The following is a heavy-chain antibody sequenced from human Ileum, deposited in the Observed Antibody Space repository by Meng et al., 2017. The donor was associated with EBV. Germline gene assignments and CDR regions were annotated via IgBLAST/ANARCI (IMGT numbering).Heavy chain of an antibody. V-gene: IGHV4-28*01. CDR1: GDPISSTNW. Sequence: GPGVVKPSDTLSLTCAVSGDPISSTNWWGWIRNPQGKGLEWIGYIYYSGSTSYNPSLKSRVTMSVDTSKNQFSLNLNSVTAVDTAVYYCARNVPGTSAYYDRGQGTLVTVSS. J-gene: IGHJ4*02. CDR2: IYYSGST. D-gene: IGHD3-3*01. CDR3: ARNVPGTSAYYD.